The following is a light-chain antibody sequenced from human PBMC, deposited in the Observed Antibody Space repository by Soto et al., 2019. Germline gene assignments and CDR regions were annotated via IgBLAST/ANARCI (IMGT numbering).Light chain of an antibody. J-gene: IGLJ2*01. CDR2: RNN. CDR3: AAWDDSLSGVV. CDR1: SSNIGSNF. Sequence: LTQPPSASGTPGQRVTISCSGSSSNIGSNFIYWYQQLPGTAPKLLIYRNNERPSGVPDRFSGSKSGTSASLAISGLRSEDEADYHCAAWDDSLSGVVFGGGTQLTVL. V-gene: IGLV1-47*01.